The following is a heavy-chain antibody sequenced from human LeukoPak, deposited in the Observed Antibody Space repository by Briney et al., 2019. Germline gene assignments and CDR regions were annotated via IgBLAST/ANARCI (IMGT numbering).Heavy chain of an antibody. D-gene: IGHD3-22*01. CDR3: ARHVDSSGYCDY. CDR1: GGTFSSYA. Sequence: SVKVSCKASGGTFSSYAISWVRQAPGQGLEWMGGIIPIFGTANYAQKFQGRVTITADKCTSTAYMELSSLRSEDTAVYYCARHVDSSGYCDYWGQGTLVTVSS. CDR2: IIPIFGTA. J-gene: IGHJ4*02. V-gene: IGHV1-69*06.